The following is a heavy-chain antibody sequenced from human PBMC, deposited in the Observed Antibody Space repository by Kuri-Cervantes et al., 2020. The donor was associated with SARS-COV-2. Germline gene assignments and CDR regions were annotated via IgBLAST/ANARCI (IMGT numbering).Heavy chain of an antibody. CDR3: AXXLWSGYSFRXYHYMDV. Sequence: QTLSLTXAVYXGSFSGYYWTWIRQPPGKGLXWIGEINHXXSTNYNPSLKSRVTISVGTSKNXXSLKLSSVTAADTAVYYCAXXLWSGYSFRXYHYMDVWGKGTTVTVSS. V-gene: IGHV4-34*01. CDR2: INHXXST. J-gene: IGHJ6*03. D-gene: IGHD3-3*01. CDR1: XGSFSGYY.